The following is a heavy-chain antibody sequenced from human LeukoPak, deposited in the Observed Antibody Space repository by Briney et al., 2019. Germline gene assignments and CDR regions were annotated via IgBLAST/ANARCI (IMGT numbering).Heavy chain of an antibody. CDR2: IYYSGST. V-gene: IGHV4-39*07. D-gene: IGHD3-9*01. CDR1: GGSISSSSYY. Sequence: SETLSLTCTVSGGSISSSSYYWGWIRQPPGKGLEWIGSIYYSGSTYYNPSLKSRVTISVDTSKNQFSLKLSSVTAADTAVYYCARDVKYYDILTGYYTGGFDYWGQGTLVTVSS. CDR3: ARDVKYYDILTGYYTGGFDY. J-gene: IGHJ4*02.